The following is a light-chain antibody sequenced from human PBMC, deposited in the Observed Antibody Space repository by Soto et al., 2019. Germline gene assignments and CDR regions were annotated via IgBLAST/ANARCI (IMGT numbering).Light chain of an antibody. CDR3: QQYKNYSYS. CDR2: DAS. V-gene: IGKV1-5*01. Sequence: LGRLPEKTGGAPKVVIFDASNLGSGVPSRFSGSGFGTEFTLSITSLQPDDFATYYCQQYKNYSYSFGQGTKLEIK. J-gene: IGKJ2*03.